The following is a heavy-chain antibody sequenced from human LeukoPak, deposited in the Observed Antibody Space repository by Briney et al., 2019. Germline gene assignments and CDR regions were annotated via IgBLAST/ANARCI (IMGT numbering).Heavy chain of an antibody. Sequence: PGGSLRLSCAASEFTFSSYWMSWVRQAPGKGLEWVANIKQDGGEKYYLDSVKGRFTVSRDNAKNSLYVQMNSLRDEDTAVYYCAKDQRWESPHYLDSWGQGTLVTVSS. CDR3: AKDQRWESPHYLDS. CDR2: IKQDGGEK. V-gene: IGHV3-7*03. CDR1: EFTFSSYW. D-gene: IGHD1-26*01. J-gene: IGHJ4*02.